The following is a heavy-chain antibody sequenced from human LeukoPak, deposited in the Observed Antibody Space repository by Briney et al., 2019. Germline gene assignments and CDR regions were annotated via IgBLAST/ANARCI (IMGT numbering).Heavy chain of an antibody. J-gene: IGHJ3*02. CDR2: IDPSDSYT. V-gene: IGHV5-10-1*01. CDR3: ARQGGFYDNRGYNDAFDI. D-gene: IGHD3-22*01. CDR1: GYSFTTYW. Sequence: GESLPISCQGSGYSFTTYWISWVRQMPGKGREWMGRIDPSDSYTNYSPSFQGHVTISVDKSISTAYLQWSSLKASDTAMYYCARQGGFYDNRGYNDAFDIWGQGTVVTVSS.